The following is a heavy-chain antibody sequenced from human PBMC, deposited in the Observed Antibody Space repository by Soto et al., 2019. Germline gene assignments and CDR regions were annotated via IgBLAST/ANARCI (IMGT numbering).Heavy chain of an antibody. CDR2: ISPRDGST. J-gene: IGHJ4*02. CDR1: GYTFITYA. V-gene: IGHV1-46*01. CDR3: ARGGGTLDY. Sequence: QVQLVQSGAEVKKSGASVKVSCKASGYTFITYALYWVRQAPGQGLEWIGIISPRDGSTTYAQNFQGRVTMTRDTSTSTLYLELSSLRSDDTAVYYCARGGGTLDYWGQGTLVTVSS.